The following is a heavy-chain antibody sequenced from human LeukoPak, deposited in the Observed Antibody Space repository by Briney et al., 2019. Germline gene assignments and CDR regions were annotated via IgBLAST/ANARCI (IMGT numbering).Heavy chain of an antibody. D-gene: IGHD3-22*01. V-gene: IGHV3-7*01. CDR1: GFTFSSHW. CDR2: IKQDGSEK. Sequence: GGSLRLSCAASGFTFSSHWMSWVRRAPGKGLEWVANIKQDGSEKYYVDSVKGRFTISRDNAKNSLYLQMNSLRAEDTAVYYCARDEELVVVPYFDYWGQGTLVTVSS. J-gene: IGHJ4*02. CDR3: ARDEELVVVPYFDY.